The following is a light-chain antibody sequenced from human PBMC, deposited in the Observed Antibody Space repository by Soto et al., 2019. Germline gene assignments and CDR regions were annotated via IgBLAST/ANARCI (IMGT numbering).Light chain of an antibody. V-gene: IGLV1-40*01. Sequence: QYVLTQPPSVSGAPGQRVTISCTGSSHNIGAGYDVQWYQQLPGTAPKLLISGNSNRPSGVPDRFSGSKSGTSAFLAITGLQAEDEADYYCQSYDSSLSGSVFGGGTQLTVL. J-gene: IGLJ2*01. CDR3: QSYDSSLSGSV. CDR1: SHNIGAGYD. CDR2: GNS.